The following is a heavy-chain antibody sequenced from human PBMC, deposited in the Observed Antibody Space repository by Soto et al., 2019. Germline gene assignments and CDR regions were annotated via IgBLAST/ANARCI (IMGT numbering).Heavy chain of an antibody. D-gene: IGHD4-17*01. J-gene: IGHJ3*01. Sequence: QVQLVESGGGVVQPGRSLRLSCAASGFTFSSHGMQWVRQAPGKGLEWVAAVSFDGSKKYYADSVKGRFSSSRDNAKDTLYLQRSSPREEDTAVYYCAKDLQRFGDYFDSFDVWGPGTMVTVSS. CDR3: AKDLQRFGDYFDSFDV. V-gene: IGHV3-30*18. CDR2: VSFDGSKK. CDR1: GFTFSSHG.